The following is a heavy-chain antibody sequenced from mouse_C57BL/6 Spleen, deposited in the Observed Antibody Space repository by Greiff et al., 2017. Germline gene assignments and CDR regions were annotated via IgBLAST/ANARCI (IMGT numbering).Heavy chain of an antibody. D-gene: IGHD2-5*01. CDR1: GYTFTSYW. CDR2: IYPSDSET. CDR3: ARSGYSNLGTY. J-gene: IGHJ3*01. V-gene: IGHV1-61*01. Sequence: QVQLQQPGAELVRPGSSVKLSCKASGYTFTSYWMDWVKQRPGQGLEWIGNIYPSDSETHYNQKFKDKATLTVDKSSSTAYMQLSSLTSEDSAVYYCARSGYSNLGTYWGQGTLVTVSA.